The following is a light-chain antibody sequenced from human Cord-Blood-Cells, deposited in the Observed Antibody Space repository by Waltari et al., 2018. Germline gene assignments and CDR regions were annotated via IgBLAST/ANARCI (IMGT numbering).Light chain of an antibody. V-gene: IGLV2-8*01. J-gene: IGLJ1*01. CDR1: SSDVGGYNY. CDR3: SSYAGSNNYV. Sequence: QSALTQPPSASGSPGRSVTISCTGTSSDVGGYNYVSWYQQHPGKAPKLMIYDVSKLPAGVPYRFSGPKSGHPASLTVSGLQAEDDADYYCSSYAGSNNYVFGTGTKVTVL. CDR2: DVS.